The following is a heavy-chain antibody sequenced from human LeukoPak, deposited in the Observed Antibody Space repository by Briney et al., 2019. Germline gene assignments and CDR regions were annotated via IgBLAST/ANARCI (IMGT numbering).Heavy chain of an antibody. D-gene: IGHD2-15*01. CDR1: GFTFSGSA. Sequence: GGSLRLSCAASGFTFSGSAMHWVRQASGKGLERVGRIRSKANSYATAYAASVKGRFTISRDDSKNTAYLQMNSLKTEDTAVYYCTRGIGYCSGGSCYFDYWGQGTLVTVSS. V-gene: IGHV3-73*01. CDR2: IRSKANSYAT. J-gene: IGHJ4*02. CDR3: TRGIGYCSGGSCYFDY.